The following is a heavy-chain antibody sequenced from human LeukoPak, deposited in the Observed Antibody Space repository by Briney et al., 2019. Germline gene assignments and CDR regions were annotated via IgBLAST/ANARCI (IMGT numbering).Heavy chain of an antibody. CDR2: ISGHNGDT. CDR1: GYSFTCYG. D-gene: IGHD6-13*01. V-gene: IGHV1-18*01. CDR3: ARVAAAAAPQDY. J-gene: IGHJ4*02. Sequence: ASVKVSCKASGYSFTCYGISWVRQAPGQGLEWMGWISGHNGDTSYAQKLQGRVTMTTDTSTSTAYMELRSLRSDDTAVYYCARVAAAAAPQDYWGQGTLVTVSS.